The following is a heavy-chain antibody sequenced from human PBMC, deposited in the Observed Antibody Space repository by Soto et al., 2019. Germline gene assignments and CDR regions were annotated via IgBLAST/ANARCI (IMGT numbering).Heavy chain of an antibody. V-gene: IGHV4-34*01. J-gene: IGHJ4*02. CDR1: GESFSGHI. D-gene: IGHD3-10*01. Sequence: SETLSLTCAVYGESFSGHIWTWIRQTPGKGLQWIGQINHSGSASYNPSLKSRVTISVHTSNSQFSLEVSSVTAADTAVYYCARGLITGSHYSGGWYYFDSWGQGTQVTVSS. CDR2: INHSGSA. CDR3: ARGLITGSHYSGGWYYFDS.